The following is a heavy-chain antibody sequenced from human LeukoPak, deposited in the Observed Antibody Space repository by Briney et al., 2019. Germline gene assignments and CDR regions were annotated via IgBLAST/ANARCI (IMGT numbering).Heavy chain of an antibody. CDR3: ARLYSSASIGVHYFDY. J-gene: IGHJ4*02. V-gene: IGHV4-61*02. D-gene: IGHD6-6*01. CDR1: GGSISRGVYY. Sequence: SETLSLTCTVSGGSISRGVYYWGWIRQPAGKGLEWIGRVYPSGTTNYDPSRKSRVTISVDTSKNQFSLKLSSVTAADTAIYYCARLYSSASIGVHYFDYWGQGTLVTVSS. CDR2: VYPSGTT.